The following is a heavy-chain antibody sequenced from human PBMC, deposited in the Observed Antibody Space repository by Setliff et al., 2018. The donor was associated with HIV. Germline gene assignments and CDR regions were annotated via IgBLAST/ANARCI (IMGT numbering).Heavy chain of an antibody. Sequence: SETLSLTCTVSGGSISSYYWSWIRQPAGKGLEWIGHIYISGSTNYNPSFNSRVTMSVDTSKNQFSLRLTSVTAADTAMYHCARDRSSGWSKDWFGTWGQGILVTVS. CDR3: ARDRSSGWSKDWFGT. D-gene: IGHD6-19*01. J-gene: IGHJ5*02. CDR2: IYISGST. V-gene: IGHV4-4*07. CDR1: GGSISSYY.